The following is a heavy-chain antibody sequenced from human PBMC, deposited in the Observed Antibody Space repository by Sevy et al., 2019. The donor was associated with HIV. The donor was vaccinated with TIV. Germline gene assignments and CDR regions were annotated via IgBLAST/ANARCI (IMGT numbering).Heavy chain of an antibody. D-gene: IGHD3-10*01. CDR3: GRHPVKGVPCQGMDV. Sequence: GESLKISCKGSGYSFTTYWINWVCQMPGKGLEWMGKIVTSDSYTNYSPSFQGHVSISVDKSINTAYLQWSSLKASDTAIYYWGRHPVKGVPCQGMDVWGQGTTVTVSS. CDR1: GYSFTTYW. J-gene: IGHJ6*02. CDR2: IVTSDSYT. V-gene: IGHV5-10-1*01.